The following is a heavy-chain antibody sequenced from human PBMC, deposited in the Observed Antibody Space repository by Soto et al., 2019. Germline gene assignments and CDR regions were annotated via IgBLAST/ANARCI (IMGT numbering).Heavy chain of an antibody. J-gene: IGHJ5*02. CDR1: GYTFTHYA. D-gene: IGHD6-13*01. CDR2: INAGSGNT. CDR3: ARGLAADGA. V-gene: IGHV1-3*01. Sequence: QVQLVQSGAEVKKPGASVKVSCTASGYTFTHYAIHWVRHAPGQRLEWMGFINAGSGNTKYSQTFQGRLTFTKDTSASTAYMDRSSRRSEDTAIYYGARGLAADGAWGQGTLVTVSS.